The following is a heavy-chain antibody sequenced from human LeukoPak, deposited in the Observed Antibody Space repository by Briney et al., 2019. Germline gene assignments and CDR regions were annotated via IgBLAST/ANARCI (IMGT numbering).Heavy chain of an antibody. D-gene: IGHD1-26*01. CDR1: GFTFSNAW. CDR3: TTASGSYYGSAYFDY. J-gene: IGHJ4*02. Sequence: PGGSLRLSCAASGFTFSNAWMSWVRQAPGKGLEWVGRIKSKTDGGTTDYAAPVKGRFTISRDDSKNTLYLQMNSLKTEDTAVYYCTTASGSYYGSAYFDYWGQGTLVTVSS. V-gene: IGHV3-15*01. CDR2: IKSKTDGGTT.